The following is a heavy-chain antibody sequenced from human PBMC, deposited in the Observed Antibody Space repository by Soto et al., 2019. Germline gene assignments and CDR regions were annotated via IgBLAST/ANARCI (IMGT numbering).Heavy chain of an antibody. D-gene: IGHD2-15*01. J-gene: IGHJ6*02. CDR3: ARHPGGRGYYYGMDV. Sequence: QVQLVQSGAEVKKPGSSVKVSCKASGGTFSSYAISWVRKAPGQGLEWMGGIIPIFGTANYAQKFQGRVTITADESTSTADMELSSLRSEDTALYYCARHPGGRGYYYGMDVWGQGTTVTVSS. CDR2: IIPIFGTA. CDR1: GGTFSSYA. V-gene: IGHV1-69*12.